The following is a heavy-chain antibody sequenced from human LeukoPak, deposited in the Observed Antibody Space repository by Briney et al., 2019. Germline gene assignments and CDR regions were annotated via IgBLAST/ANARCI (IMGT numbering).Heavy chain of an antibody. CDR2: INHSGST. Sequence: SQTLSLTCAVSGGSISSGGYSWSWIRQPPGKGLEWIGEINHSGSTNYNPSLKSRVTISVDTSKNQFSLKLSSVTAADTAVYYCARGTIVVPHYYYGMDVWGQGTTVTVSS. CDR1: GGSISSGGYS. D-gene: IGHD3-22*01. CDR3: ARGTIVVPHYYYGMDV. J-gene: IGHJ6*02. V-gene: IGHV4-30-2*01.